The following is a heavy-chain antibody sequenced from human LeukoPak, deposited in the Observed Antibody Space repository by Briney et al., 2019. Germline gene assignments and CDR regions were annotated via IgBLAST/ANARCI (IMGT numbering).Heavy chain of an antibody. CDR3: ARFRSGGFYFLGS. V-gene: IGHV4-61*01. D-gene: IGHD2/OR15-2a*01. Sequence: PSETLSLTCTVSGASLTRPTYYQWSWIRQPPGKGLELIGKVFSTGNAIINPSLTSRVTMSLDTSNTQFSLKLRSVTAEDSAVYYCARFRSGGFYFLGSWGQGALVTVSS. CDR1: GASLTRPTYY. J-gene: IGHJ4*02. CDR2: VFSTGNA.